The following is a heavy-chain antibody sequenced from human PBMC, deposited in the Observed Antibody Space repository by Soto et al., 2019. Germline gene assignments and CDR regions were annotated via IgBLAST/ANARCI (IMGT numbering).Heavy chain of an antibody. CDR3: ASHDYGDLDY. CDR1: GGSISSSSYY. J-gene: IGHJ4*02. D-gene: IGHD4-17*01. Sequence: QLQLQESGPGLVKPSETLSLTCTVSGGSISSSSYYWGWIRQPPGKGLEWIGSVYYSGSTYYNPSLKCRVTISVDTSKNQFSLKLSSVTAADTAVYYCASHDYGDLDYWGQGTLVTVSS. V-gene: IGHV4-39*01. CDR2: VYYSGST.